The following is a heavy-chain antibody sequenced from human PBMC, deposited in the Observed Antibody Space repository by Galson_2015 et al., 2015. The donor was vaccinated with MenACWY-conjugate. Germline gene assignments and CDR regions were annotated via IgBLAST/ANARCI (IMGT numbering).Heavy chain of an antibody. D-gene: IGHD3-10*01. CDR1: GFTFSSYA. V-gene: IGHV3-64D*06. CDR2: ISSNGGST. J-gene: IGHJ4*02. CDR3: VKGHITMVRNLDY. Sequence: SLRLSCAASGFTFSSYAMSWVRQAPGKGLEWVSAISSNGGSTYYADSVKGRFTISRDNSKNTLYLQMSSLRAEDTAVYYCVKGHITMVRNLDYWGQGTLVTVSS.